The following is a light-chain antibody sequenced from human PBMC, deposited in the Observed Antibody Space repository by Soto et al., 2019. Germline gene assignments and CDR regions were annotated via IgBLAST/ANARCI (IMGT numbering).Light chain of an antibody. CDR3: LQVYSFPRT. J-gene: IGKJ1*01. V-gene: IGKV1-12*01. CDR1: RGIGDR. CDR2: TAS. Sequence: DIQMTQSPSALSAVVGDRVTITCLASRGIGDRLAWFQQKPGKAPRFLIQTASNLQGGVPSRFSGSGSGTEFILSINSLQPEDIGTYYCLQVYSFPRTFGQGTKVDIK.